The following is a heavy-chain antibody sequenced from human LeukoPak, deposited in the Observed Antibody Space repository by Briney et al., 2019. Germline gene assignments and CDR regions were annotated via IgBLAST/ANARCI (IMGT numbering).Heavy chain of an antibody. CDR1: GFTFSSYA. D-gene: IGHD3-3*01. CDR3: AKGNVLRFLEWPGGDAFDI. J-gene: IGHJ3*02. CDR2: ISGSGGST. V-gene: IGHV3-23*01. Sequence: PGGSLRLSCAASGFTFSSYAMSWVRQAPGKGLEWVSAISGSGGSTYYADSVKGRFTISRDNSKNTLHLQMNSLRAEDTAVYYCAKGNVLRFLEWPGGDAFDIWGQGTMVTVSS.